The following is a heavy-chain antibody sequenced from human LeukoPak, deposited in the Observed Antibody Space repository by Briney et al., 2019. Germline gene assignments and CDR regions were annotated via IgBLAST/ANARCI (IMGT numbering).Heavy chain of an antibody. Sequence: GGSLRLSCAASGFTFSTYWMTWVRQAPGKGLEWISYISSGSSTIYYADSVRGRFTISRDNAKNSLYLQMNSLTDEDTAVYYCAREPPGDYDTSGYYYAHFDCWGQGTLVTVSS. J-gene: IGHJ4*02. CDR2: ISSGSSTI. CDR3: AREPPGDYDTSGYYYAHFDC. D-gene: IGHD3-22*01. CDR1: GFTFSTYW. V-gene: IGHV3-48*02.